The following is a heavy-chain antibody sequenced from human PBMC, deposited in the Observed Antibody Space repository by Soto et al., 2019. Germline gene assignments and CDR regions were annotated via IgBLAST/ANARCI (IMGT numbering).Heavy chain of an antibody. V-gene: IGHV3-30*18. D-gene: IGHD3-10*01. Sequence: GGSLRLSCAASGFTFSSYGMHWVRQAPGKGLEWVAVISYDGSNKYYADSVKGRFTISRDNSKNTLYLQMNSLRAEDTAVYYCAKEGFAAKWFGESAEYFQHWGQGTLVTVSS. CDR3: AKEGFAAKWFGESAEYFQH. J-gene: IGHJ1*01. CDR2: ISYDGSNK. CDR1: GFTFSSYG.